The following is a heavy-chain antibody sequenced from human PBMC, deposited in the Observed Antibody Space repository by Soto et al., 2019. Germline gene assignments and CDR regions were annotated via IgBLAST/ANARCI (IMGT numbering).Heavy chain of an antibody. J-gene: IGHJ3*02. D-gene: IGHD3-16*02. CDR3: ARVIMITFGGVIDGGCDAFDI. CDR2: IYYSGST. CDR1: GGSVISGSYY. Sequence: SETLSLTCTVSGGSVISGSYYWIWIRQPPGKGLEWIGYIYYSGSTNYNPSLKSRVTISVDTSKNQFSLKLSSVTAADTAVYYCARVIMITFGGVIDGGCDAFDIWGQGTMVTVSS. V-gene: IGHV4-61*01.